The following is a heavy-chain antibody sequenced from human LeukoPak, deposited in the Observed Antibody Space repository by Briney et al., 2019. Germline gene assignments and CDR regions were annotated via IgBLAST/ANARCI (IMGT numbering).Heavy chain of an antibody. D-gene: IGHD3-9*01. V-gene: IGHV3-49*04. CDR1: GFTFGDYA. CDR2: IRSKAYGGTT. Sequence: GGSLRLSCTASGFTFGDYAMSWVRQAPGKGLEWVGFIRSKAYGGTTEYAASVKGRFTISRDDSKSIAYLQMNSLKTEDTAVYYCTRAYLTLRYFDWLVDAFDIWGQGTMVTVSS. CDR3: TRAYLTLRYFDWLVDAFDI. J-gene: IGHJ3*02.